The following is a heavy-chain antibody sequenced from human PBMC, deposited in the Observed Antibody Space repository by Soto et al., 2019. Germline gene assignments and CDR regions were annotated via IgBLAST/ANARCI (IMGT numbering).Heavy chain of an antibody. Sequence: EVQLVESGGGLVQPGGSLRLSCGASGFAFRSHWMSWVRQAPGKGLEWVANINQDGSQKYYVDSVKGRFTISRDNAKNSLYLQMNSLRAEDTAVYYCARDHIAPTILFDSWGLGTLVTVSS. D-gene: IGHD5-12*01. J-gene: IGHJ4*02. CDR2: INQDGSQK. V-gene: IGHV3-7*01. CDR1: GFAFRSHW. CDR3: ARDHIAPTILFDS.